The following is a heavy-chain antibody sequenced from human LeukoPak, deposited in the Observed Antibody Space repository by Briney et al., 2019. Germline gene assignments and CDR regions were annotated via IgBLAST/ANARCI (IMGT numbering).Heavy chain of an antibody. Sequence: SETLSLTCTVSGGSIGTYYWSWIRQSPGKGLEWIGYIYYGGGTNYNPSLKSRVTISVDTSKNQFSLKVFPVTAADTAVYYCARVSEVGFASYASAWYWFDPWGQGTLVTVSS. CDR2: IYYGGGT. V-gene: IGHV4-59*01. CDR3: ARVSEVGFASYASAWYWFDP. CDR1: GGSIGTYY. J-gene: IGHJ5*02. D-gene: IGHD6-19*01.